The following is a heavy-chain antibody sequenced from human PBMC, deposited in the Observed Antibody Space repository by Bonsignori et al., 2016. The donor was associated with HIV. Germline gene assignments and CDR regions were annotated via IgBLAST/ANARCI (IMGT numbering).Heavy chain of an antibody. CDR1: GYNFSNYW. Sequence: GESLKISCRGSGYNFSNYWIGWVRQMPGKGLEWMGIIYPGDSDTKYSPSFQGQVTISADKSTSTAYLQWSSLRASDTAVYYCALPGHGRDKYYYYYMDVWGKGTTVTVSS. CDR2: IYPGDSDT. CDR3: ALPGHGRDKYYYYYMDV. J-gene: IGHJ6*03. V-gene: IGHV5-51*01.